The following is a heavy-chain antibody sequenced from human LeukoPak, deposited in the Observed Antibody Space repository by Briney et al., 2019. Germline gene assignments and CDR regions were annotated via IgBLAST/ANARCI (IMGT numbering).Heavy chain of an antibody. CDR3: ARENSGYHYYYYGMDV. V-gene: IGHV1-46*01. CDR2: INPSGGST. CDR1: GYTFTSYY. J-gene: IGHJ6*04. D-gene: IGHD5-12*01. Sequence: ASVKVSCKASGYTFTSYYMHWVRQAPGQGLEWMGIINPSGGSTSYAQKFQGRVTMTRDTSTSTVYMELSSLRSEDTAVYYCARENSGYHYYYYGMDVWGKGTTVTVSS.